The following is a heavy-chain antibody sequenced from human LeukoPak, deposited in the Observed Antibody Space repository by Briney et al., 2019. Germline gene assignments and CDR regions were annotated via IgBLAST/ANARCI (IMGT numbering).Heavy chain of an antibody. CDR3: AKDPLRTVVSAYFDY. V-gene: IGHV3-23*01. J-gene: IGHJ4*02. D-gene: IGHD4-23*01. CDR1: GFTLITYG. Sequence: GGSLRLSCAASGFTLITYGMSWVRQPPGKGLEWVSGISGSGGSTYYADSVKGRFTISRDNSKNTLYLQMNSLRGEDTAVYYCAKDPLRTVVSAYFDYWGQGTLVTVSS. CDR2: ISGSGGST.